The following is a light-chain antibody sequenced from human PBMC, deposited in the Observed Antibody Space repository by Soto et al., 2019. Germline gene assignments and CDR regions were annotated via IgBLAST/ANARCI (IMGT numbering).Light chain of an antibody. CDR3: QQTYSTRWT. CDR1: QSISSY. J-gene: IGKJ1*01. V-gene: IGKV1-39*01. Sequence: DIQMTQSPSSLSASVGDRVTITCRASQSISSYLNWYQQKPVKAPKLLIYAASSLQSGVPPRFSGSGSGTDFTLTISSLQPEDFATYYCQQTYSTRWTSGQGTKVEIK. CDR2: AAS.